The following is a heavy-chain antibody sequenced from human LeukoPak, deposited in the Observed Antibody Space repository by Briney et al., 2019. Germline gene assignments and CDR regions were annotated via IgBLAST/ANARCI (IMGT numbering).Heavy chain of an antibody. J-gene: IGHJ6*03. CDR1: GGSISSSSYY. V-gene: IGHV4-39*07. D-gene: IGHD5-18*01. CDR2: FHYSGST. Sequence: PSETLSLTCSVSGGSISSSSYYWGWIRQPPGKGLEWIGSFHYSGSTYYNPSLKSRVTISVDTSKNQFSLKLTSVTAADTAVYYCARTTEGGYTYGYFYYYYMDVWGKGTTVTISS. CDR3: ARTTEGGYTYGYFYYYYMDV.